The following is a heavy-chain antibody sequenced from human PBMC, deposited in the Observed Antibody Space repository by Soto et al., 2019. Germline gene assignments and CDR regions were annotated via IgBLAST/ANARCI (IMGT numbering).Heavy chain of an antibody. V-gene: IGHV1-2*04. D-gene: IGHD3-3*01. CDR2: INPNSGGT. J-gene: IGHJ4*02. CDR1: GYTFTGYY. CDR3: ARGPSLELRFLEWFAYYFDY. Sequence: ASVKVSCKASGYTFTGYYMHWVRQAPGQGLEWMGWINPNSGGTNYAQKFQGWVTMTRDTSISTAYMELSRLRSDDTAVYYCARGPSLELRFLEWFAYYFDYWGQGTLVTV.